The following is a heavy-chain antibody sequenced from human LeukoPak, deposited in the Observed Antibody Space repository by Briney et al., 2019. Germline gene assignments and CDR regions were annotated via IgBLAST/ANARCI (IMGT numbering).Heavy chain of an antibody. CDR2: IYYSGST. CDR1: GGSVSSGDYY. J-gene: IGHJ3*02. CDR3: ARDDARRAFDI. Sequence: SETLSLTCTVSGGSVSSGDYYWSWIRQPPGKGLEWIGYIYYSGSTYYNPSLKSRVTISVDTSKNQFSLKLSSVTAADTAVYYCARDDARRAFDIWGQGTMVTVSS. V-gene: IGHV4-30-4*01.